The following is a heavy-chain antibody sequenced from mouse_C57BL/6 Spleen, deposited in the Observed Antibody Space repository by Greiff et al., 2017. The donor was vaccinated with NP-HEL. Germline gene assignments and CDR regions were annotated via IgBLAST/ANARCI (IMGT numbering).Heavy chain of an antibody. V-gene: IGHV14-2*01. J-gene: IGHJ3*01. Sequence: EVQLQQSGAELVKPGASVKLSCTASGFNIKDYYMHWVKQRPEQGLEWIGRIDPEDGETKYAPQFQGKATITADTSSNTAYLQLSSLTSEDTAVYYCASSGFAYWGQGTLVTVSA. CDR1: GFNIKDYY. CDR2: IDPEDGET. CDR3: ASSGFAY.